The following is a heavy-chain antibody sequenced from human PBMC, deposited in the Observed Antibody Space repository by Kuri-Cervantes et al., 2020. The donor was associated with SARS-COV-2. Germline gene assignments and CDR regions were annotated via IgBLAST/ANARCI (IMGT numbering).Heavy chain of an antibody. V-gene: IGHV3-7*05. CDR3: ARDPRNLAICGVVIKGYYYYGMDV. CDR1: GLTSSSYW. D-gene: IGHD3-3*01. Sequence: GESLKISCAASGLTSSSYWVSWVRQALGKGVEWLANIKQDGVEKYYVDSVKGRFTNSRDNAKSSLYLQMNSLRAEDTAVYYCARDPRNLAICGVVIKGYYYYGMDVWGQGTTVTVSS. CDR2: IKQDGVEK. J-gene: IGHJ6*02.